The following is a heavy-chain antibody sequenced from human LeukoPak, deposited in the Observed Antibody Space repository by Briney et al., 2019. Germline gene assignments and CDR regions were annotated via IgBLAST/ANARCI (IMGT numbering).Heavy chain of an antibody. CDR1: GGSFSGYY. J-gene: IGHJ6*02. CDR3: ARARITMVRGVTALTYGMDV. CDR2: INHSGST. Sequence: SETLSLTCAVYGGSFSGYYWSWIRQPPGKGLEWIGEINHSGSTNYNPSLKSRVTISVDTSKNQFSLKLSSVTAADTAVYYCARARITMVRGVTALTYGMDVWGQGTTVTVSS. V-gene: IGHV4-34*01. D-gene: IGHD3-10*01.